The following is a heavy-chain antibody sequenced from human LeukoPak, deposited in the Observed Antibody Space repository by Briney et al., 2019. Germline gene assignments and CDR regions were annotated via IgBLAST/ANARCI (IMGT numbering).Heavy chain of an antibody. J-gene: IGHJ5*02. Sequence: GGSLRLSCAASGFTFSSCAMSWVRQAPGKGLEWVSAISGSGGSTYYADSVKGRFTISRDNGKNSLYLQMNSLRAEDTAVYYCARDPHGLLEGWFDPWGQGTLVTASS. CDR1: GFTFSSCA. V-gene: IGHV3-23*01. D-gene: IGHD2-15*01. CDR3: ARDPHGLLEGWFDP. CDR2: ISGSGGST.